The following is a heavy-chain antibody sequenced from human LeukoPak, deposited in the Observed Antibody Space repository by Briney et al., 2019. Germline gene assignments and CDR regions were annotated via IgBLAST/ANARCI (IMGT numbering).Heavy chain of an antibody. V-gene: IGHV3-21*01. Sequence: PGGSLRLSCAASGFTLSDYHMNWVRQAPGKGLEWLSSITTISHYIYYAGAVRGRFTISRDNAKNSLYLQMNSLRGEDTAVYYCARSGGPGTYHQLRYNWFDPWGQGTLVIVSS. CDR3: ARSGGPGTYHQLRYNWFDP. D-gene: IGHD3-10*01. CDR1: GFTLSDYH. CDR2: ITTISHYI. J-gene: IGHJ5*02.